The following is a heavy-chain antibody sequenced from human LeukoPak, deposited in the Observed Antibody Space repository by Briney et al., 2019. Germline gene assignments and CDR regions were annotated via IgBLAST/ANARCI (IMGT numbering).Heavy chain of an antibody. Sequence: SETLSLTCTVSGGSISSYYWSWIRQPPGKGLEWIGYIYYSGSTNYNPSLKSRVTIPVDTSKNQFSLKLSSVTAADTAVYYCARDTRGTDYFDYWGQGTLVTVSS. V-gene: IGHV4-59*01. CDR1: GGSISSYY. CDR3: ARDTRGTDYFDY. J-gene: IGHJ4*02. CDR2: IYYSGST.